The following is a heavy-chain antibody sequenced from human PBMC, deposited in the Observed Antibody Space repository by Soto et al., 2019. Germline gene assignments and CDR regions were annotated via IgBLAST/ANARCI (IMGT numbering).Heavy chain of an antibody. CDR2: IIPIFGTA. J-gene: IGHJ6*02. CDR1: GGTFSSYA. D-gene: IGHD6-19*01. V-gene: IGHV1-69*01. CDR3: AREGSSSSGWYSPPYYYGMDV. Sequence: QVQLVQSGAEVKKPGSSVKVSCKASGGTFSSYAISWVRQAPGQGLEWMGGIIPIFGTANYAQKFQGRVTITADESTSTAYMELSSLRSEDTAVYYCAREGSSSSGWYSPPYYYGMDVWGQGITVTVSS.